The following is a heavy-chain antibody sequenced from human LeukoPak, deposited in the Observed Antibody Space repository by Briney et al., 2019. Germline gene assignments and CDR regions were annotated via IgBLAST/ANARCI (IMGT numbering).Heavy chain of an antibody. CDR3: ARGPGAATFDY. V-gene: IGHV4-38-2*02. Sequence: SETLSLTRTVSGYSISSGYYWGWIRQPPGKGLEWIGRIYTSGSTNYNPSLKSRVTMSVDTSKNQFSLKLSSVTAADTAVYYCARGPGAATFDYWGQGTLVTVSS. D-gene: IGHD2-15*01. CDR1: GYSISSGYY. J-gene: IGHJ4*02. CDR2: IYTSGST.